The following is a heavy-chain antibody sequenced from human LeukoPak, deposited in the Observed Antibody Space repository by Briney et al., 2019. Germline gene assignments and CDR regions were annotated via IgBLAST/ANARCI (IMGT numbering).Heavy chain of an antibody. CDR3: ASAIWRAFDY. CDR1: GGSFSGYY. V-gene: IGHV4-34*01. Sequence: SETLSLTCAVYGGSFSGYYWSWIRQPPGKGLEWIGEINHSGSTNYNPSLKSRVTISVDTSKNQFSLKLSSATAADTAVYYCASAIWRAFDYWGQGTLVTVSS. CDR2: INHSGST. D-gene: IGHD3-3*01. J-gene: IGHJ4*02.